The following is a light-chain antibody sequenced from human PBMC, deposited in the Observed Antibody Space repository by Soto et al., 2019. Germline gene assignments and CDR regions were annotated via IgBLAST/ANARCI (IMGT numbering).Light chain of an antibody. CDR3: QQYGSSPLWT. CDR1: QSVTSSY. J-gene: IGKJ1*01. CDR2: GAS. V-gene: IGKV3-20*01. Sequence: EIVLTQSPGTLSLSPGERATLSCRASQSVTSSYLAWYQQKPGQAPSLLIYGASTRATGIPDRFSGSGSGTDFTLTISRLEPEDFAVYYCQQYGSSPLWTFGQGTKAEIK.